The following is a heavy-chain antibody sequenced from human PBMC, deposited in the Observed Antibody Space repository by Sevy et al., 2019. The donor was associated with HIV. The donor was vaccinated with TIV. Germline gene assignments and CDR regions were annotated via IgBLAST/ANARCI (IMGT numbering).Heavy chain of an antibody. CDR1: GFTFSSYW. V-gene: IGHV3-7*03. CDR2: IKKDGSEK. CDR3: ASDCSSTSCLWGLDV. J-gene: IGHJ6*02. Sequence: GGSLRLSCAASGFTFSSYWMTWVRQAPGKGLEWVANIKKDGSEKYYVDSWKGRFTISRDNAKKSLYLQMNSLRAEDTAVYYCASDCSSTSCLWGLDVWGQGTTVTVSS. D-gene: IGHD2-2*01.